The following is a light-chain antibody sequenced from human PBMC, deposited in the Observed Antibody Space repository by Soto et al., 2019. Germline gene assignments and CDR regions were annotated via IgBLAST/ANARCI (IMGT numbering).Light chain of an antibody. CDR3: QQSYNTPRT. CDR2: GAS. J-gene: IGKJ1*01. V-gene: IGKV3-15*01. CDR1: QSISSK. Sequence: EIVMTQSPATLSVSPGERATLSCRASQSISSKLGWYQQRPGQAPRLLIYGASTRATGIPARFSGSGSGTEFTLTISSLQSEDSAVYYCQQSYNTPRTFGQGTKVEIK.